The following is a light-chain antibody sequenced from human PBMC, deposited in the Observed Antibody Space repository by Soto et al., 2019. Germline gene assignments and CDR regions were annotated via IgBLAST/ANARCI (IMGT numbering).Light chain of an antibody. Sequence: DIVMTQSPDSLAVSLGERATINCKSSQSVLYSSNNKNYLAWYQQKPGQPTKLLIYWASTRESGVPDRFSGSGSGTDFTLTISSLQAEDVADYYCHQYYCPPPPFDQGTNVEIK. V-gene: IGKV4-1*01. CDR2: WAS. CDR1: QSVLYSSNNKNY. CDR3: HQYYCPPPP. J-gene: IGKJ1*01.